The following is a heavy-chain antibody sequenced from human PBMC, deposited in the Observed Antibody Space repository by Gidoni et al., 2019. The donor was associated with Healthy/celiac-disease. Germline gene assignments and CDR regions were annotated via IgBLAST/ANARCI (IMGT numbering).Heavy chain of an antibody. CDR3: SREGCRGYDLSFDY. CDR1: GFTFSSYS. V-gene: IGHV3-21*01. Sequence: VQLVDYGRGLVYPGGPVRLSCATYGFTFSSYSMNGVRPAPGKGLECVSSISSTRSYIYYADAVNGRFTISRDNAKHSLYLQINSLGAEDTAVYYCSREGCRGYDLSFDYWCQVTLVTVSS. J-gene: IGHJ4*02. CDR2: ISSTRSYI. D-gene: IGHD5-12*01.